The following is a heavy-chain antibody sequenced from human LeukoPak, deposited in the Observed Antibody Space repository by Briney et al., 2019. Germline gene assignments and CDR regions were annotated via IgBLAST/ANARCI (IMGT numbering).Heavy chain of an antibody. J-gene: IGHJ4*02. CDR1: GFTFSSYA. Sequence: QAGGSLRLSCAASGFTFSSYAMSWVRQAPGKGLEWVANIKQDGSEKYYVDSVKGRFTISRDNAKTSLYLQMNSLRAEDTAVYYCAREDSGYDPFGTSWSGWGQGTLVTVSS. D-gene: IGHD5-12*01. CDR3: AREDSGYDPFGTSWSG. V-gene: IGHV3-7*03. CDR2: IKQDGSEK.